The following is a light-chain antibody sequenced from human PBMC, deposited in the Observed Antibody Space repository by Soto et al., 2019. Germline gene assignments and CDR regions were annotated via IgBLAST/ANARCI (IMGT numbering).Light chain of an antibody. CDR3: ATWDSSLSAYV. CDR2: ENN. Sequence: QSALTQPPSVSAAPGQKVTISCSGSSSNIGNNYVSWYQQLPGTAPRLLIYENNKRPSGIPDRFSGSKSGTSATLGITGLQTGDEADYYCATWDSSLSAYVFGTGTKVTVL. J-gene: IGLJ1*01. V-gene: IGLV1-51*02. CDR1: SSNIGNNY.